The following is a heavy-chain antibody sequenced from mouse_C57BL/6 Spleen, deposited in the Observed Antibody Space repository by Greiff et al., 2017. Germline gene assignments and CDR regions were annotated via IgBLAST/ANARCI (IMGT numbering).Heavy chain of an antibody. CDR2: ISAGGSYT. J-gene: IGHJ4*01. CDR1: GFTFSSYA. V-gene: IGHV5-4*01. CDR3: ARDDGYDGGDAIDY. Sequence: EVKLMESGGGLVKPGGSLKLSCAASGFTFSSYAMSWVRQTPEKRLEWVATISAGGSYTYYPDNVTGRFTISIDNAKNNLYLQMSHLKSEDTAMYYCARDDGYDGGDAIDYWGQGTAVTVSS. D-gene: IGHD2-2*01.